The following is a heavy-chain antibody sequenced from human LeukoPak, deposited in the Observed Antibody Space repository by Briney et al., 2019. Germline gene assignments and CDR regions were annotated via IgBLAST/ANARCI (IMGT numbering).Heavy chain of an antibody. Sequence: PVASVKVSCKVSGYTLTELSMHWVRQAPGKGLEWMGGFDPEDGETIYAQKFQGRVTMTEDTSTDTAYMELSSLRSEDTAVYYCATGIAVAGTPVFFRARGYYYYGMDVWGQGTTVTVSS. D-gene: IGHD6-19*01. CDR3: ATGIAVAGTPVFFRARGYYYYGMDV. CDR1: GYTLTELS. CDR2: FDPEDGET. V-gene: IGHV1-24*01. J-gene: IGHJ6*02.